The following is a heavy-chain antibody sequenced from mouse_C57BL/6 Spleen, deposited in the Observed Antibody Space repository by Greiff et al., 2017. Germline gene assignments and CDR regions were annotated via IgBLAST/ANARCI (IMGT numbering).Heavy chain of an antibody. CDR1: GFPITSGYY. CDR2: ITHSGET. CDR3: AGDRRAMDY. V-gene: IGHV12-3*01. J-gene: IGHJ4*01. Sequence: KLEESGPCLVKPSQLLFLTCSVTGFPITSGYYWIWFRQSPGKPLEWMGYITHSGETFYNPSLQSPISITRETSKNQFFLQLNSVTTEDTAMYYCAGDRRAMDYWGQGASVPVSS.